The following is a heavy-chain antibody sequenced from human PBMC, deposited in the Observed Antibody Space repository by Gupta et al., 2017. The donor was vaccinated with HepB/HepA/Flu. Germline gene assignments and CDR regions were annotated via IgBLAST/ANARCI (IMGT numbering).Heavy chain of an antibody. Sequence: QITLKESGPTLIKPTQTLTLTCTFSGFSLNTGEVGMAWIRQPPGKALEWLAFMYSNDEKRYNPSLKNRLTIAKDTSQSQVVLTMTNMDPVDTATYHCVHSKVTENSYYFNLWGRGTLVTVSS. J-gene: IGHJ2*01. CDR2: MYSNDEK. CDR3: VHSKVTENSYYFNL. D-gene: IGHD5-18*01. V-gene: IGHV2-5*01. CDR1: GFSLNTGEVG.